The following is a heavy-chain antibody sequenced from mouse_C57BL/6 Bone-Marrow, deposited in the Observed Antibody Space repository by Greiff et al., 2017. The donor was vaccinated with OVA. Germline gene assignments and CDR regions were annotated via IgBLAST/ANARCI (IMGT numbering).Heavy chain of an antibody. J-gene: IGHJ1*03. D-gene: IGHD1-2*01. CDR2: ISGGGGNT. V-gene: IGHV5-9*01. CDR1: GFTFSSYT. CDR3: ARHGDGLWYFDV. Sequence: EVMLVESGGGLVKPGGSLKLSCAASGFTFSSYTMSWVRQTPEKRLEWVATISGGGGNTYYPDSVKGRFTISRDNAQNTLYLQMSSLRSEDTALYYCARHGDGLWYFDVWGTGTTVTVSS.